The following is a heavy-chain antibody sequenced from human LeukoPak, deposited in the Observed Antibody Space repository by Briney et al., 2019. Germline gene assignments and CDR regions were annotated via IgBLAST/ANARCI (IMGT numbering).Heavy chain of an antibody. V-gene: IGHV1-2*02. CDR2: INPNSGGT. CDR3: ARSPRITGTTFYDY. D-gene: IGHD1-14*01. Sequence: ASVKVSRKASGYTFTGYYMHWVRQAPGQGLEWMGWINPNSGGTNYAQKFQGRVTMTRDTSISTAYMVLSRLRSDDTAVYYCARSPRITGTTFYDYWGQGTLVTVSS. J-gene: IGHJ4*02. CDR1: GYTFTGYY.